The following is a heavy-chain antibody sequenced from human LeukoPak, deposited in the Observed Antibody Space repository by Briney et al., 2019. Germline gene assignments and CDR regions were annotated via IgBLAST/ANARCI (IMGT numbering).Heavy chain of an antibody. J-gene: IGHJ5*02. Sequence: SETLSLTCAVYGGSFSGYYWSWIRQPPGKGLEWIGEINHSGSTNYNPSLKSRVTISVDTSKNQFSLKLSSVTAADTAVYFCARDGGRGGDASGWYNWFDPWGQGTLVTVSS. CDR2: INHSGST. CDR1: GGSFSGYY. CDR3: ARDGGRGGDASGWYNWFDP. D-gene: IGHD6-19*01. V-gene: IGHV4-34*01.